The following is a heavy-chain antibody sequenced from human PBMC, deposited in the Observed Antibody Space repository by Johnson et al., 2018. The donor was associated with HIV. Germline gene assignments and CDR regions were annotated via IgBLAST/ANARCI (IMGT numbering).Heavy chain of an antibody. J-gene: IGHJ3*02. D-gene: IGHD2-15*01. CDR2: ISYDGSNK. Sequence: QVQLVESGGGLVQPGRSLRLSCAASGFTFSDYYMSWIRQAPGKGLEWVAVISYDGSNKYYADSVKGRFTISRDNSKNTLYLQMNSLRAEDTAVYYCAKEQLLRAFDIWGQGTMVTVSS. CDR1: GFTFSDYY. V-gene: IGHV3-30*18. CDR3: AKEQLLRAFDI.